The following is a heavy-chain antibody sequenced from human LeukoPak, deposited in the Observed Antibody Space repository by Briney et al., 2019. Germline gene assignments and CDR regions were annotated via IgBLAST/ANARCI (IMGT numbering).Heavy chain of an antibody. D-gene: IGHD2-2*01. Sequence: GGSLRLSCAASGFTFSSYSMNWVRQAPGKGLEWVSSISSSSSYIYYADSVKGRFTIPRDNAKNSLYLQMNSLRAEDTAVYYCARALWDIVVVPAAIDYWGQGALVTVSS. J-gene: IGHJ4*02. CDR1: GFTFSSYS. V-gene: IGHV3-21*01. CDR3: ARALWDIVVVPAAIDY. CDR2: ISSSSSYI.